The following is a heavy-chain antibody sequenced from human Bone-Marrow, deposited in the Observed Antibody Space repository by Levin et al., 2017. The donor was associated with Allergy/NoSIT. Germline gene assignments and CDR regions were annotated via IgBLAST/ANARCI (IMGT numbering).Heavy chain of an antibody. CDR3: ARDDGLSNRLWFGELSANWFDP. V-gene: IGHV7-4-1*01. J-gene: IGHJ5*02. CDR2: INTNTGNP. Sequence: GESLKISCQASGYTFTSYAMNWVRQTPGQGLEWMGWINTNTGNPTYAQGFTGRFVFSLDTSVSTAYLQICSLKAEDTAVYYCARDDGLSNRLWFGELSANWFDPWGQGTLVTVSS. CDR1: GYTFTSYA. D-gene: IGHD3-10*01.